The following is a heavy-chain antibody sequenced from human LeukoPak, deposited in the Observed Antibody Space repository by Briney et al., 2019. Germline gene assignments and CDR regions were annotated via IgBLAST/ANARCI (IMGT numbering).Heavy chain of an antibody. CDR2: IIPIFGTA. Sequence: GSSVTVSFKSSVGTFIIYAIGWVRQAPGQGLEWMGGIIPIFGTANYAQKFQSRVTITTDESTSTAYMEVSSLRSEDTAAYYSARDIVGATGFDYWGQGTLVTVSS. J-gene: IGHJ4*02. CDR1: VGTFIIYA. CDR3: ARDIVGATGFDY. V-gene: IGHV1-69*05. D-gene: IGHD1-26*01.